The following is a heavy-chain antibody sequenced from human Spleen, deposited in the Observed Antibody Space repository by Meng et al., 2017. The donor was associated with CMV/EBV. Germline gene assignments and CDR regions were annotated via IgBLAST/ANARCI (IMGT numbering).Heavy chain of an antibody. CDR3: ARDYYDFSGYSNWFDP. D-gene: IGHD3-22*01. Sequence: GYTVTNYGISWVRQAPGQGLEWMGWIRADNGNTNYAQKLQGRVTMTTDTSTGTAYMELRSLRSDDTAVYYCARDYYDFSGYSNWFDPWGQGTLVTVSS. J-gene: IGHJ5*02. V-gene: IGHV1-18*01. CDR2: IRADNGNT. CDR1: GYTVTNYG.